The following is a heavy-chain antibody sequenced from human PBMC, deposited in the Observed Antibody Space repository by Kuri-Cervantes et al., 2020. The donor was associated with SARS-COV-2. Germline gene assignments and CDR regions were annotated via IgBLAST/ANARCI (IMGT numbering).Heavy chain of an antibody. Sequence: GESPKISCAGSGFTFNSYSMNWVRQAPGKGLEWVAYINSGSRTIYYADSVKGRFTISTDNAKNSVYLQMNSLRAEDTAVYYCARGDFWSGYYYDYWGQGTLVTVSS. D-gene: IGHD3-3*01. CDR1: GFTFNSYS. CDR2: INSGSRTI. V-gene: IGHV3-48*01. J-gene: IGHJ4*02. CDR3: ARGDFWSGYYYDY.